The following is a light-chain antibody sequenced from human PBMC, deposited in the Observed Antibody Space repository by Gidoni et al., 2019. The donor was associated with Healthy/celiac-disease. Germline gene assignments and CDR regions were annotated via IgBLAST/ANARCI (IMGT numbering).Light chain of an antibody. CDR2: GAG. CDR1: QSVSSN. CDR3: QQYNNWPPYT. Sequence: EIVMTQSPATLSVSPGERATLSCRASQSVSSNLAWYQQKPGQAPRLLIYGAGTRATGIPARFSGSGSGTEFTLTISSLQSEDFAVYYCQQYNNWPPYTFGQGTKLEIK. V-gene: IGKV3-15*01. J-gene: IGKJ2*01.